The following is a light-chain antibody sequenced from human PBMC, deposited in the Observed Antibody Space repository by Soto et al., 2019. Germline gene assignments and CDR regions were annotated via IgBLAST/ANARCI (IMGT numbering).Light chain of an antibody. Sequence: IQMTQSPSSLSASVGDRVTIACRASQDIGNDLGWYQQKPGKAPNLLIYAASSLQSGVPSRFSGSGSGTDSTLTISSLQPEDCATYYCLQDYNYPPTFGPGTKVDI. CDR3: LQDYNYPPT. CDR2: AAS. J-gene: IGKJ1*01. CDR1: QDIGND. V-gene: IGKV1-6*01.